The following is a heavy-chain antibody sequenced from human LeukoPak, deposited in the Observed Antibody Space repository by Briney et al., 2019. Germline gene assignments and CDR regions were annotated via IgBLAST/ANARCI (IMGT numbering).Heavy chain of an antibody. Sequence: PGGSLRLSCAASGFTFSSYSMNWVRQAPGKGLEWVSSISSSSSYIYYADSVKGRFTISRDNAKNSLYLQMNSLRAEDTAVYYCAREPVYGSGSYPNDAFDIWGQGTMVTVSS. D-gene: IGHD3-10*01. CDR3: AREPVYGSGSYPNDAFDI. CDR2: ISSSSSYI. J-gene: IGHJ3*02. V-gene: IGHV3-21*01. CDR1: GFTFSSYS.